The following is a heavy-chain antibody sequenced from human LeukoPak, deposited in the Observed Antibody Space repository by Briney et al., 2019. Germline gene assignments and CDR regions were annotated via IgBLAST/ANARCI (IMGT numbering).Heavy chain of an antibody. CDR1: GFTFSSYD. CDR3: ARADSGSYYYFDY. D-gene: IGHD1-26*01. CDR2: IGTAGDT. V-gene: IGHV3-13*04. J-gene: IGHJ4*02. Sequence: PGGSLRLSCAASGFTFSSYDMHWVRQATGKGLEWVSAIGTAGDTYYPGSVKGRFTISRENAKNSLYLQMNSLRAGDTAVYYCARADSGSYYYFDYWGQGTLVTVSS.